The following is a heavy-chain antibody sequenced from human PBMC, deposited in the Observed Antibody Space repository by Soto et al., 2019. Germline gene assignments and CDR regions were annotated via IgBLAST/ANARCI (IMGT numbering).Heavy chain of an antibody. D-gene: IGHD2-15*01. CDR3: ARDHRGGTDAFDI. V-gene: IGHV1-18*01. J-gene: IGHJ3*02. Sequence: VQLVQSGAEGKKPGASVKVSCKASGYTFTSFGISWVRQAPGQGLEWMGWISAYNGNTNYAENLQGRVTMTTDTSTSTAYMELRSRRSDDTAVYYCARDHRGGTDAFDIWGQGTMVNVSS. CDR1: GYTFTSFG. CDR2: ISAYNGNT.